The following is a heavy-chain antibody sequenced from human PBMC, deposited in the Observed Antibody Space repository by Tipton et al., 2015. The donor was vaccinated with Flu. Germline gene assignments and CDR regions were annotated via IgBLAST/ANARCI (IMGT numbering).Heavy chain of an antibody. V-gene: IGHV4-61*02. CDR3: AKVSSWYFFFDS. D-gene: IGHD6-13*01. Sequence: TLSLTCNVSGASISSGSYYWSWIRQPAGKGLEWVGRFHSNGFNDYNSSLESRVTVSVDTSKNQFSLSLKSVTAADTAVYYCAKVSSWYFFFDSWGQGTQVTVSS. CDR1: GASISSGSYY. CDR2: FHSNGFN. J-gene: IGHJ4*02.